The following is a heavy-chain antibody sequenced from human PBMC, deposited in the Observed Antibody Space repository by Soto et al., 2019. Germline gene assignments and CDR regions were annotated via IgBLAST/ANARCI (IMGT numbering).Heavy chain of an antibody. Sequence: SETLSLTCTVSGGSISSGGYYWSWIRQHPGKGMEWIGYIYYSGSTYYNPSLKGRVTISVDTSKNQFSLKLSSVTAADTAVYYFARDHPFCSGGSCYDWFDPWGQGTLVTVSS. D-gene: IGHD2-15*01. CDR2: IYYSGST. CDR1: GGSISSGGYY. V-gene: IGHV4-31*03. J-gene: IGHJ5*02. CDR3: ARDHPFCSGGSCYDWFDP.